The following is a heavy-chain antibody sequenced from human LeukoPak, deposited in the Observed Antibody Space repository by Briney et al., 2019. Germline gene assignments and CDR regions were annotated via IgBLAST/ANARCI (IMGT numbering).Heavy chain of an antibody. CDR1: GFVFRYFW. CDR3: VRAGWELDY. J-gene: IGHJ4*02. Sequence: PGGSLRLSCAASGFVFRYFWMSWVRQAPGKGLEWVAHIKEDGTEKYYVDSVNGRFTISRDDAKNSLYLQMNSLRPEDTAVYYCVRAGWELDYWGQGTLVTVSS. D-gene: IGHD6-19*01. V-gene: IGHV3-7*01. CDR2: IKEDGTEK.